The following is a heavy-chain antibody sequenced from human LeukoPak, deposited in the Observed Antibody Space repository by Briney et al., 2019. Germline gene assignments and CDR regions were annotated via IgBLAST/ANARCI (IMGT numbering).Heavy chain of an antibody. CDR3: ARTHSSSLIWFDP. Sequence: PSETLSLTCTVSDDSISDYYRSWIRQPPGKGLEWIGYISYSGGANYNPSLKSRVTISLDTSKNQFSLKLTSVTTADTAVFYCARTHSSSLIWFDPWGQGTLVIVSS. CDR2: ISYSGGA. D-gene: IGHD6-13*01. V-gene: IGHV4-59*01. CDR1: DDSISDYY. J-gene: IGHJ5*02.